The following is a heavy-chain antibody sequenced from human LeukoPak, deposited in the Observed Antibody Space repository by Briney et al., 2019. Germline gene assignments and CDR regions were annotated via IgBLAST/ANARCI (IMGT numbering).Heavy chain of an antibody. D-gene: IGHD4-17*01. CDR1: GYTFTGYY. CDR3: ARETDYGDYMGGAFDI. J-gene: IGHJ3*02. Sequence: ASVKVSCKASGYTFTGYYMHWVRQAPGQGLEWMGWINPNSGGTNYAQKFQGRVTMTRDTSISTAYMELSRLRSDDTAVYYCARETDYGDYMGGAFDIWGQGTMVTVSS. V-gene: IGHV1-2*02. CDR2: INPNSGGT.